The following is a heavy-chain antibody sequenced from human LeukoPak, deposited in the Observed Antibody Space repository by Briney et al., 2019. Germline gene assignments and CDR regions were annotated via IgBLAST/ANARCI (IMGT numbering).Heavy chain of an antibody. Sequence: GGSLRLSCAASGFSFMNAWMIWVRQAPGKGLEWVGRIKSNADGGTPDYAAPARGRFTISRDDSKNTLYLQMNSLKTEDTAVYYCTTFYHQYSPYWGRGTLVTVSS. J-gene: IGHJ4*02. D-gene: IGHD5-12*01. V-gene: IGHV3-15*01. CDR2: IKSNADGGTP. CDR3: TTFYHQYSPY. CDR1: GFSFMNAW.